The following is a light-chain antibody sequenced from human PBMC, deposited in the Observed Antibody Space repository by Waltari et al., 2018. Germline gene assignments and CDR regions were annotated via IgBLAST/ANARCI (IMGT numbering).Light chain of an antibody. V-gene: IGLV2-14*03. CDR2: AVN. CDR3: SSYTTSNTWV. J-gene: IGLJ3*02. Sequence: QPALTQPASVSGSPGQSITTSCTGTSSDVGVHKYVSVYQQHPCKAPKLMIYAVNKRPSGVSDRFSGSRSGNTASLTISGLQAEDEADYYCSSYTTSNTWVFGGGTKLTVL. CDR1: SSDVGVHKY.